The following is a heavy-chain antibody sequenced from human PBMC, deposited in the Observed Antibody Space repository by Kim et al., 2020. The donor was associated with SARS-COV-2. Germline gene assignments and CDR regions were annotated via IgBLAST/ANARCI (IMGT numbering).Heavy chain of an antibody. J-gene: IGHJ4*02. CDR3: AKGVPIREYYDYVWGSYEVNGGYYFDY. CDR1: GFTFSSYA. V-gene: IGHV3-23*01. CDR2: ISGSGGST. D-gene: IGHD3-16*01. Sequence: GGSLRLSCAASGFTFSSYAMSWVRQAPGKGLEWVSAISGSGGSTYYADSVKGRFTISRDNSKNTLYLQMNSLRAEDTAVYYCAKGVPIREYYDYVWGSYEVNGGYYFDYWGQGTLVTVSS.